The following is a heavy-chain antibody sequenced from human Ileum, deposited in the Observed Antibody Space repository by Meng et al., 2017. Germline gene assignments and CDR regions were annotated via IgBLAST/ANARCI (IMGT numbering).Heavy chain of an antibody. Sequence: GESPKTLRKGLGYSLTSYWIGWVRPMPGKGLEWMGIIYPGDSDTRYSPSFQGQVTISADKSISTAYLQWGSLKASDTAMYYRATVVVTAINWYFDLWGRGTLVTVSS. V-gene: IGHV5-51*01. CDR1: GYSLTSYW. CDR3: ATVVVTAINWYFDL. CDR2: IYPGDSDT. D-gene: IGHD2-21*02. J-gene: IGHJ2*01.